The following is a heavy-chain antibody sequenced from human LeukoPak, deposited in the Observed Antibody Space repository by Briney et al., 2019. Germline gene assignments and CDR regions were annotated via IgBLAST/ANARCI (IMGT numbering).Heavy chain of an antibody. Sequence: SVKVSCKASGGTFSSYAISWVRQAPGQGLEWMGGIIPIFGTANYAQKFQGRVTITTDESTSTAYMELSSLRSEDTAVYYCARAGGNSLLGYYYYMDVWGKGTTVTVPS. CDR1: GGTFSSYA. CDR3: ARAGGNSLLGYYYYMDV. J-gene: IGHJ6*03. V-gene: IGHV1-69*05. D-gene: IGHD4-23*01. CDR2: IIPIFGTA.